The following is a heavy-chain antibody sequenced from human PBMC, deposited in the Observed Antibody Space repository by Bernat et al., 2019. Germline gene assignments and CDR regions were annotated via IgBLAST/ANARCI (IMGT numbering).Heavy chain of an antibody. D-gene: IGHD3-22*01. J-gene: IGHJ4*02. V-gene: IGHV4-30-2*01. CDR2: IYHSGST. CDR3: ARGVSGYYLFDY. Sequence: QVQLQESGPGLVKPSETLSLTCAVSGYSISSGGYSWSWIRQPPGKGLEWIGYIYHSGSTYYNPSLKSRVTISVDRSKNQFSLKLSSVTAADTAVYYCARGVSGYYLFDYWGQGTLVTVSS. CDR1: GYSISSGGYS.